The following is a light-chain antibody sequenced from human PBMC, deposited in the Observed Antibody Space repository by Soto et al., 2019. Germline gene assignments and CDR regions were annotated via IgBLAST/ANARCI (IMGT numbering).Light chain of an antibody. V-gene: IGLV2-14*01. CDR1: SSDVGTYNY. CDR3: SSYTISSTFV. J-gene: IGLJ3*02. Sequence: QSVLTQPASVSGSPGQSITISCSGTSSDVGTYNYVSWYQQYPGAAPKLIIYEVSNRPSGVSNRFSGSKSGNTASLSISGLPPEDEADYYCSSYTISSTFVFGGGTKVTVL. CDR2: EVS.